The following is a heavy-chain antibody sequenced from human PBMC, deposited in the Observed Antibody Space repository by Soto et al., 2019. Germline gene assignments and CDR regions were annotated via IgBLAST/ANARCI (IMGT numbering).Heavy chain of an antibody. CDR3: ARDPEAGY. V-gene: IGHV4-59*01. J-gene: IGHJ4*02. CDR2: IYYSGST. Sequence: SETLSLTCTVSGGSISSYYWSWIRQPPGKGLEWIGYIYYSGSTNYNPSRKSRVTISVDTSKNQFSLKLSSVTAADTAVYYCARDPEAGYWGQGTLVTVSS. CDR1: GGSISSYY. D-gene: IGHD6-19*01.